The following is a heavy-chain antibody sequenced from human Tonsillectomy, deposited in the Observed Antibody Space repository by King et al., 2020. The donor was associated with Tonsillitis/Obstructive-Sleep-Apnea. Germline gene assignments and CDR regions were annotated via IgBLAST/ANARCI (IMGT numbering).Heavy chain of an antibody. CDR1: GYTFTSYG. D-gene: IGHD1-26*01. CDR2: ISAYNGTR. J-gene: IGHJ4*02. CDR3: ARGGQRSGSQDFDY. Sequence: QLVQSGAEVKKPGASVTVSCKASGYTFTSYGITWVRQAPGQGLEWMGWISAYNGTRNCAQKLQDRVTMTTDTSTSTAYMELRSLRSDDTAVYFCARGGQRSGSQDFDYWGQGTLVTVSS. V-gene: IGHV1-18*01.